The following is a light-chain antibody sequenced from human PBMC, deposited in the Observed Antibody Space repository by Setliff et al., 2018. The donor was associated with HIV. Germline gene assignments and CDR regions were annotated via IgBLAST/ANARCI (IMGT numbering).Light chain of an antibody. V-gene: IGLV2-11*01. CDR3: CSYAGKFTWV. J-gene: IGLJ3*02. CDR2: GAS. CDR1: SSDVGDYNH. Sequence: QSALTQPRSVSGSPGQSVTISCTGTSSDVGDYNHVSWYQQHPGKAPKLIIYGASKRPSGVPDRFSASKSGNTASLTISGLQAEDEADYYCSYAGKFTWVLGGGTQLTVL.